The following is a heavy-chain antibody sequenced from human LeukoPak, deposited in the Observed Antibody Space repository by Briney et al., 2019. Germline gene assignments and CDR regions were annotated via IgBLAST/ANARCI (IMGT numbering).Heavy chain of an antibody. CDR3: ARRLGIAAAGTSWYFAL. CDR1: GYSISSCYY. CDR2: IYYGGST. D-gene: IGHD6-13*01. Sequence: SETLSLTCTVSGYSISSCYYWSCIRPPPGKRLGWGGYIYYGGSTNYNPSLKSRVTIAVGTSKNQFSLKLSSVTAADTVVYYCARRLGIAAAGTSWYFALWGRGTLVTVSS. J-gene: IGHJ2*01. V-gene: IGHV4-59*08.